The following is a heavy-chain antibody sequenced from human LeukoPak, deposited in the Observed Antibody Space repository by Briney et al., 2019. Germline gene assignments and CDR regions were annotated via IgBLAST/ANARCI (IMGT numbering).Heavy chain of an antibody. J-gene: IGHJ4*02. CDR3: ARVIAAAGTGWVDY. Sequence: SETLSLTCTVSGGSISSYYWSWIRQPPGKGLEWIGNVFHSGSTYYNPSLKSRVTMSVDTSKNQFSLKLTSVTAADTAVYYCARVIAAAGTGWVDYWGQGTLVTVSS. CDR1: GGSISSYY. D-gene: IGHD6-13*01. CDR2: VFHSGST. V-gene: IGHV4-59*04.